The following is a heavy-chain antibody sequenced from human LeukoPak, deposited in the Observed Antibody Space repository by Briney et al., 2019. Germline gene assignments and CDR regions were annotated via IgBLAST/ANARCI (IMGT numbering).Heavy chain of an antibody. D-gene: IGHD3-9*01. Sequence: GGSLRLSCAASGFTFSSYAMSWVRQAPGKGLEWVSVIYSGGSTYYADSVKGRFTISRNNSKNTLYLQMNSLRAEDTAVYYCASVLRYFDYWGQGTLVTVSS. CDR2: IYSGGST. CDR1: GFTFSSYA. V-gene: IGHV3-66*01. J-gene: IGHJ4*02. CDR3: ASVLRYFDY.